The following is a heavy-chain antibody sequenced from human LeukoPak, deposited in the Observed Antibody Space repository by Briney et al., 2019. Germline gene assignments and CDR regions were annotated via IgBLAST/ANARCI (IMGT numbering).Heavy chain of an antibody. V-gene: IGHV3-74*01. CDR1: GFTFSSYW. CDR2: INSDGSST. CDR3: VKEIFRNGFHGLDV. J-gene: IGHJ6*02. D-gene: IGHD5-24*01. Sequence: GGSLRLSCAASGFTFSSYWMHWVRQAPGKGLVWVSRINSDGSSTSYADSVGGRFTISRDNSRNILYLQMNSLRAEDTAVYYCVKEIFRNGFHGLDVWGQGTTVTVSS.